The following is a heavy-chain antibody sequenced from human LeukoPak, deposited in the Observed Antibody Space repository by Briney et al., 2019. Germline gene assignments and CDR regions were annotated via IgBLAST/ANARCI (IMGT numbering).Heavy chain of an antibody. Sequence: GGSLRLSCAASGFTFSDHYMDWVRQAPGKGLEWVGRIRNKASSYTTQYAASVKGRFTISRDDSKNSFYLQMNSLKTEDTAVYYCTRGPPDYWGQGTLVTVSS. CDR2: IRNKASSYTT. CDR1: GFTFSDHY. J-gene: IGHJ4*02. V-gene: IGHV3-72*01. CDR3: TRGPPDY.